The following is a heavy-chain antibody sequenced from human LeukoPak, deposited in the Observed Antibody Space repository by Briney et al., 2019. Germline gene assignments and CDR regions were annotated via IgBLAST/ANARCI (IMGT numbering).Heavy chain of an antibody. J-gene: IGHJ3*02. D-gene: IGHD6-6*01. CDR3: ARHGLVAARHAFDI. Sequence: SETLSLTCGVFYGSFSGYYWSWIRQPPGKGLEWIGEINYSGNTNYNPSLKSRVTISVDTSKDQFSLKLSSVTAADTAVYYCARHGLVAARHAFDIWGQGTMVTVSS. CDR1: YGSFSGYY. V-gene: IGHV4-34*01. CDR2: INYSGNT.